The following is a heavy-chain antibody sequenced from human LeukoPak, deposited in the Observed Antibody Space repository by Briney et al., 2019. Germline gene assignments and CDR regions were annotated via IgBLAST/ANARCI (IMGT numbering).Heavy chain of an antibody. D-gene: IGHD2-21*01. CDR3: ARADRLDGGPYLIGP. CDR1: GYSFTDYY. V-gene: IGHV1-2*02. Sequence: ASVKVSCKPSGYSFTDYYMHWVRQAPGQGLEWMGWINPNSGGTTSAQKFQGRVTRTRDTSITTVYMEESWLTSDDTAIYYCARADRLDGGPYLIGPWGQGTLVTVSS. CDR2: INPNSGGT. J-gene: IGHJ5*02.